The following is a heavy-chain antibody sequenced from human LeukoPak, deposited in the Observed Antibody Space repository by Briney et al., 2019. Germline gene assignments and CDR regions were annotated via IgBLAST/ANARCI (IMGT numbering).Heavy chain of an antibody. V-gene: IGHV3-7*01. J-gene: IGHJ5*02. CDR1: GFTFSSYW. CDR2: IKQDGSEK. CDR3: ARGCYDFWSGYYRSNWFDP. D-gene: IGHD3-3*01. Sequence: GGSLRLSCAASGFTFSSYWMSWVRQAPGKGLEWVANIKQDGSEKYYVDSVKGRFTISRDNAKNSLYLQMNSLRAEDTAVYYCARGCYDFWSGYYRSNWFDPWGQGTLVTVSS.